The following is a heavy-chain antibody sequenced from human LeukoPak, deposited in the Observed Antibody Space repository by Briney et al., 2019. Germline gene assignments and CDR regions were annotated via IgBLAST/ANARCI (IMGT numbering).Heavy chain of an antibody. CDR2: IYYSGST. Sequence: SETLSLTCTVSGGSISSYYWSWIRQPPGKGLEWIGYIYYSGSTNYNPSLKSRVTISVDTSKNQFSLKLRSVTAADTAVYYCARALGSGGDYGWFDPWGQGTLVTVSS. CDR1: GGSISSYY. D-gene: IGHD4-17*01. CDR3: ARALGSGGDYGWFDP. J-gene: IGHJ5*02. V-gene: IGHV4-59*01.